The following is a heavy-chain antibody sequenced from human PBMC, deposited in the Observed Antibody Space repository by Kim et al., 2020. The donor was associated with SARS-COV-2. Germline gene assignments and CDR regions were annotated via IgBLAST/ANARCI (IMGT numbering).Heavy chain of an antibody. Sequence: PSLKGRVTISVDKSKNQFSLKLSSVTAADTAVYYCARHESYYYDSSGYYDYWGQGTLVTVSS. V-gene: IGHV4-4*02. J-gene: IGHJ4*02. CDR3: ARHESYYYDSSGYYDY. D-gene: IGHD3-22*01.